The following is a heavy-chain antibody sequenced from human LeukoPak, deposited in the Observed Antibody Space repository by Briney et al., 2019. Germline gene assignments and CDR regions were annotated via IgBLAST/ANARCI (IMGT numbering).Heavy chain of an antibody. J-gene: IGHJ4*02. D-gene: IGHD6-13*01. V-gene: IGHV3-30*03. CDR1: GFTFSSYG. CDR2: ISYDGSNK. Sequence: GGSLRLSCAASGFTFSSYGMHWVRQAPGKGLEWVAVISYDGSNKYYADSVKGRFTISRDNSKNTLYLQLNSLRAEDTAVYFCARGLGSSTPERYFDYWGQGTLVTVSS. CDR3: ARGLGSSTPERYFDY.